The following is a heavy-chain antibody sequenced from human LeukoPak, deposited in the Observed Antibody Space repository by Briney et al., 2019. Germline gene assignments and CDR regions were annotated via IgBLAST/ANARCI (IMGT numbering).Heavy chain of an antibody. D-gene: IGHD4-11*01. Sequence: GGSLRLSCAASGFPFSDHYMSWVRLAPGKGLEWVAYISTRGRTIYYADSVKGRFTISRDNAKNSLYLQMNSLRAEDAAVYYCAAGYRNYIFDFWGQGTLVTVSS. J-gene: IGHJ4*02. CDR1: GFPFSDHY. CDR2: ISTRGRTI. V-gene: IGHV3-11*01. CDR3: AAGYRNYIFDF.